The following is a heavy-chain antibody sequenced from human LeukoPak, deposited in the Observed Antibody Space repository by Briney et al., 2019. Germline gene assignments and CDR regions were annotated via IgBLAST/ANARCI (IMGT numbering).Heavy chain of an antibody. CDR1: GGSFSGYY. CDR2: IYYSGST. V-gene: IGHV4-59*08. D-gene: IGHD1/OR15-1a*01. Sequence: KPSETLSLTCAVYGGSFSGYYWSWIRQPPGKGLEWIGYIYYSGSTNYNPSLKSRVTISVDTSKNQLSLKLSSVTAADTAVYSCARHWASMEEPYAFDIWGQGTMVTVSS. J-gene: IGHJ3*02. CDR3: ARHWASMEEPYAFDI.